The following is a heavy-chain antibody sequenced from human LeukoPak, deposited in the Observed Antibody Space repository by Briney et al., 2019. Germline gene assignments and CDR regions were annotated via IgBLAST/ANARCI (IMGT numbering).Heavy chain of an antibody. Sequence: GGSLRLSCAASGFTFSSYWMHWVRQAPGKGLVWVSRINTDGSSTSYADSVKGRFTISRDNAKNALYLQMNSLRAEDTAVYYCARAHYDMGDAFDIWGQGTMVTVSS. CDR3: ARAHYDMGDAFDI. V-gene: IGHV3-74*01. CDR1: GFTFSSYW. J-gene: IGHJ3*02. D-gene: IGHD3-22*01. CDR2: INTDGSST.